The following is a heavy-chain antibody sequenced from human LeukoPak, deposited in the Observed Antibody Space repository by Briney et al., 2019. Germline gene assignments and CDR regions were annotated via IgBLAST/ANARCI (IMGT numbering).Heavy chain of an antibody. CDR1: GFTXTSYA. J-gene: IGHJ3*02. V-gene: IGHV3-23*01. Sequence: LXLSXXXXGFTXTSYAMSWVRQAPGKGLEWVSAITATGGSTDYSASVKGRFTISRDNSKNTLYLQMSSLRAEDTAIYFCAKVRDSRDWYKDAFDIWGQGTMVTVSS. CDR3: AKVRDSRDWYKDAFDI. D-gene: IGHD6-19*01. CDR2: ITATGGST.